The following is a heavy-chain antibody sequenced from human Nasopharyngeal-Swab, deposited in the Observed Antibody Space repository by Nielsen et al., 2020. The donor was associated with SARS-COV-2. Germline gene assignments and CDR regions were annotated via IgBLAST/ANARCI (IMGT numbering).Heavy chain of an antibody. J-gene: IGHJ5*01. CDR3: ARDKVASSGTLHWFDS. D-gene: IGHD6-13*01. V-gene: IGHV4-31*03. CDR1: GGSISGGGYY. CDR2: IYYSGIT. Sequence: SETLSLTCTVSGGSISGGGYYWNGTRKHPGKGLEWIGYIYYSGITYYNPSLKSRRIISIDTSKNQFSLNLTSVTPADTAVYYCARDKVASSGTLHWFDSWGQGTRVTVSS.